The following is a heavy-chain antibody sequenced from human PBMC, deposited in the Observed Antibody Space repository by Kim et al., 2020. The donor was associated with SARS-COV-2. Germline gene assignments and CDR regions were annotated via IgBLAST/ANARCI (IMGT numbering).Heavy chain of an antibody. V-gene: IGHV3-7*03. CDR2: IKQDGSEK. Sequence: GGSLRLSCAASGFTFSSYWMSWVRQAPGKGLEWVANIKQDGSEKYYVDSVKGRFTISRDNAKNSLYLQMNSLRAEDTAVYYCARADSSWYLNSYYYYGLDVWGQGTTVTVSS. D-gene: IGHD6-13*01. J-gene: IGHJ6*01. CDR3: ARADSSWYLNSYYYYGLDV. CDR1: GFTFSSYW.